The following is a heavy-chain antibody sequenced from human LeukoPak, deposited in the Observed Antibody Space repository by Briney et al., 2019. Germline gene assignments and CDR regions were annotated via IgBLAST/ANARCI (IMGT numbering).Heavy chain of an antibody. CDR1: GYTFTDYY. CDR2: VDPEDGET. D-gene: IGHD3-3*01. Sequence: ASVKISCKVSGYTFTDYYMHWVQQAPGKGLEWMGLVDPEDGETIYAEKFQGRVTITADTSTDTAYMELSSLRSEDTAVYYCATVSTVPTYYDFWSGYYDYWGQGTLVTVSS. J-gene: IGHJ4*02. CDR3: ATVSTVPTYYDFWSGYYDY. V-gene: IGHV1-69-2*01.